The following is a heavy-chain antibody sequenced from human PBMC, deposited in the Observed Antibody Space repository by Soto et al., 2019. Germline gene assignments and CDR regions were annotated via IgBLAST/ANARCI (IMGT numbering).Heavy chain of an antibody. D-gene: IGHD4-4*01. V-gene: IGHV3-49*03. CDR3: TRNDDYSNRPEDYYYYYMDV. J-gene: IGHJ6*03. CDR1: GFTFGDYA. CDR2: IRSKAYGGTT. Sequence: GGSLRLSCTASGFTFGDYAMSWFRQAPGKGLEWVGFIRSKAYGGTTEYAASVKGRFTISRDDSKSIAYLQMNSLKTEDTAVYYCTRNDDYSNRPEDYYYYYMDVWGKGTTVTVSS.